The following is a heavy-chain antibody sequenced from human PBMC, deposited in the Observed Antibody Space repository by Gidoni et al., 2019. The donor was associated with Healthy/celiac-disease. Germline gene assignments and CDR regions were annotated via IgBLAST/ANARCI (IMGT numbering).Heavy chain of an antibody. Sequence: EVQLVESGGGLVQPGGSLSLSCAASGFTVSSNYMSWVRQAPGKGLEWVSVIYSGGSTYYADSVKGRFTISRDNSKNTLYLQMNSLRPEDTAVYYCARDLGYSSGWYDYWGQGTLVTVSS. J-gene: IGHJ4*02. CDR2: IYSGGST. V-gene: IGHV3-66*02. CDR3: ARDLGYSSGWYDY. D-gene: IGHD6-19*01. CDR1: GFTVSSNY.